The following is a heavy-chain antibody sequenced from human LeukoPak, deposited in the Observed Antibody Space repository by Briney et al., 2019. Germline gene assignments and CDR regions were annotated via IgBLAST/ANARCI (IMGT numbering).Heavy chain of an antibody. CDR3: ARDTMIIVAIPVH. D-gene: IGHD3-22*01. CDR1: GFTFSSYW. CDR2: INHSGST. V-gene: IGHV4-34*01. J-gene: IGHJ4*02. Sequence: GSLRLSCAASGFTFSSYWMSWVRQPPGKGLEWSGEINHSGSTNYNPSLKSRVTISVDTSKNQFSLKLSSVTAADTAVYYCARDTMIIVAIPVHWGQGTLVTVSS.